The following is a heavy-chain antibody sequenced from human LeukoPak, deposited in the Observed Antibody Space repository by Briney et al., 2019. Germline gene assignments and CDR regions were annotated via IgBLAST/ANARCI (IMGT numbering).Heavy chain of an antibody. Sequence: PGGSLRLSCAASGFTFSDYYMSWIRQAPGKGLEWVSYISSSGSTIYYADSVKGRFTISRDNAKNSLYLQMNSLRAEDTAVYYCARDLSVAGGSKAYYYGMDVWGQGTTVTVPS. CDR3: ARDLSVAGGSKAYYYGMDV. J-gene: IGHJ6*02. D-gene: IGHD6-19*01. V-gene: IGHV3-11*01. CDR1: GFTFSDYY. CDR2: ISSSGSTI.